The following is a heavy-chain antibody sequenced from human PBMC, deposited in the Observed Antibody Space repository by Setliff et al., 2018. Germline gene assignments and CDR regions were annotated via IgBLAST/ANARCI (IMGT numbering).Heavy chain of an antibody. CDR2: INAGNGNT. V-gene: IGHV1-3*01. Sequence: ASVKVSCKASGCTFTSYAMHWVRQAPGQRLEWMGWINAGNGNTKYSQEFQGRVTITRDTSASTAYMELSSLRSEDTAVYYCARHNRVWSGESAFDIWGQGTMVTVSS. D-gene: IGHD3-3*01. CDR3: ARHNRVWSGESAFDI. J-gene: IGHJ3*02. CDR1: GCTFTSYA.